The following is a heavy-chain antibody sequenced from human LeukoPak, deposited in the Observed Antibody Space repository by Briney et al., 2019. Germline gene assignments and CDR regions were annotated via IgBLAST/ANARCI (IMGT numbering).Heavy chain of an antibody. CDR2: INSDESST. CDR1: GFTFSDYW. D-gene: IGHD7-27*01. CDR3: ARCFWGSSYYGMDV. J-gene: IGHJ6*04. V-gene: IGHV3-74*01. Sequence: SGRSLRLSCAASGFTFSDYWMHWVRQAPGKGLVWVSRINSDESSTTYADSVKGRFTISRDNAKNTLYLQVNSLRPEDTAVYYCARCFWGSSYYGMDVWGKGTTVTVSS.